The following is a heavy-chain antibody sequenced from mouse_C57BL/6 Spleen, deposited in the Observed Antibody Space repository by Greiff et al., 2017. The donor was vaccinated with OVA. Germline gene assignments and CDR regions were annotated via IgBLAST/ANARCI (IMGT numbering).Heavy chain of an antibody. CDR2: IYPGDGDT. CDR3: AYSNYVNYAMDY. Sequence: VQLQQSGAELVKPGASVKISCKASGYAFSSYWMNWVKQRPGQGLEWIGQIYPGDGDTNYNGKFKGKATLTADKSSSTAYMQLSSLTSEDSAVYFCAYSNYVNYAMDYWGQGTSVTVSS. V-gene: IGHV1-80*01. J-gene: IGHJ4*01. D-gene: IGHD2-5*01. CDR1: GYAFSSYW.